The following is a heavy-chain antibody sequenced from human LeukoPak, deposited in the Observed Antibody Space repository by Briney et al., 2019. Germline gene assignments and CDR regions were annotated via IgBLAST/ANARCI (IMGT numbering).Heavy chain of an antibody. Sequence: PGGSLRLSCAASGFTFSSYSMNWVRQAPGKGREWVSSISSSSSYIYYADSVKGRFTISRDNAKNSLYLQMNSLRAEDTAVYYCARAGLNDYGNVGSGYGMDVWGQGTTVTVSS. V-gene: IGHV3-21*01. CDR1: GFTFSSYS. CDR3: ARAGLNDYGNVGSGYGMDV. J-gene: IGHJ6*02. D-gene: IGHD4-11*01. CDR2: ISSSSSYI.